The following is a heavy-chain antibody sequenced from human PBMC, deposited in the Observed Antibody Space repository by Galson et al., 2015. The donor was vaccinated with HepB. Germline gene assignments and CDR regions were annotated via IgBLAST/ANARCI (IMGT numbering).Heavy chain of an antibody. D-gene: IGHD1-26*01. CDR2: IYPADSYS. CDR3: ARRGSSSSYYYYYAMDV. J-gene: IGHJ6*02. CDR1: GYNFTTYW. V-gene: IGHV5-51*01. Sequence: QSGAEVKKPGESLKISCKGSGYNFTTYWIGWVRQMPGKGLEWMGIIYPADSYSRYSPSFQGLVNISADKSISTAYLQWSSLKASDTAMYYCARRGSSSSYYYYYAMDVWGQGTTVTVSS.